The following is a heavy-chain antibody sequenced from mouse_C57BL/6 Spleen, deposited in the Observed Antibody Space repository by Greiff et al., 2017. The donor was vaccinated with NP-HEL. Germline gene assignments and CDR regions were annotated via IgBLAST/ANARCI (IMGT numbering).Heavy chain of an antibody. J-gene: IGHJ1*03. V-gene: IGHV1-59*01. D-gene: IGHD1-1*01. CDR2: IDPSDSYT. CDR3: ARGAVTTVVATNWYFDV. CDR1: GYTFTSYW. Sequence: QVQLQQPGAELVRPGTSVKLSCKASGYTFTSYWMHWVKQRPGQGLEWIGVIDPSDSYTNYNQKFKGKATLTVDTSSSTAYMQLSSLTSEDSAVYYCARGAVTTVVATNWYFDVWGTGTTVTVSS.